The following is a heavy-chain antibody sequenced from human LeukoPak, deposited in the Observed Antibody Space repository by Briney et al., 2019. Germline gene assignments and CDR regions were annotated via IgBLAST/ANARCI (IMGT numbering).Heavy chain of an antibody. J-gene: IGHJ4*02. V-gene: IGHV4-61*02. D-gene: IGHD5-24*01. CDR1: GDCISSGDYY. Sequence: PSETLSLTCTVSGDCISSGDYYWSWIRQPAGKGLEWIGRIYTSGSTNYNPSLKSRVTISGDTSKNQFSLTLSSVTAADTAVYYCARDGKEGGYNYDYWGQGTLVTVSS. CDR3: ARDGKEGGYNYDY. CDR2: IYTSGST.